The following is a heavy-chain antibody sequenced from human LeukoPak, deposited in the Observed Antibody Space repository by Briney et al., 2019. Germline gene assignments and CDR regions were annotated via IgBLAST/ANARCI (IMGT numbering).Heavy chain of an antibody. CDR3: ARDGAARLGYNWFDP. CDR2: IIPILGTA. CDR1: GGTFSSYA. V-gene: IGHV1-69*05. D-gene: IGHD6-6*01. J-gene: IGHJ5*02. Sequence: SVKVSCKASGGTFSSYAISWMRQAPGQGLEWMGGIIPILGTANYAQKFQGRVTITTDESTSTAYMELSSLRSEDTAVYYCARDGAARLGYNWFDPWGQGTLVTVSS.